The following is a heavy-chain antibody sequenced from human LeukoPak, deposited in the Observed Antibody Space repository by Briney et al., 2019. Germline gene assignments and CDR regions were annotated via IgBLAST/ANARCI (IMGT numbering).Heavy chain of an antibody. D-gene: IGHD2-15*01. V-gene: IGHV1-24*01. CDR3: AVVVFGASTTLDY. CDR2: FDPEDGET. Sequence: ASVKVSCKASGYTFTGYYMHWVRQAPGKGLEWMGGFDPEDGETIYAQKFQGRVTMTEDTSTDTAYMELSSLRSEDTAVYYCAVVVFGASTTLDYWGQGTLVTVSS. J-gene: IGHJ4*02. CDR1: GYTFTGYY.